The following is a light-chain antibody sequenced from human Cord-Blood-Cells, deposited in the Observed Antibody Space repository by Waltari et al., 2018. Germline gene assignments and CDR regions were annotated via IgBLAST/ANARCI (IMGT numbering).Light chain of an antibody. J-gene: IGLJ2*01. V-gene: IGLV3-25*03. CDR3: QSADSSGTVV. CDR1: VLPKQY. CDR2: KDS. Sequence: SYELTQPPSVSVSPGQTARITCSGDVLPKQYAYWYQQKPDQAPVLVIYKDSERPSGIPERFSGSSSGTTVTLTISGVQAEDDADYYCQSADSSGTVVFGGGTKLTVL.